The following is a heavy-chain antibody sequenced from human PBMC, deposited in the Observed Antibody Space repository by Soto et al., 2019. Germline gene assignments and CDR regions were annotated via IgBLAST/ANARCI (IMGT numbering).Heavy chain of an antibody. CDR2: IIPIFGTA. V-gene: IGHV1-69*01. Sequence: QVQLVQSGAEVKKPGSSVKVSCKASGGTFSSYAISWVRQALGQGLEWMGGIIPIFGTANYAQKFQGRVTITADESTSTAYMELSSLRSEDTAVYYCARDESITIFGVVISPPEDWGQGTLVTVSS. J-gene: IGHJ4*02. CDR1: GGTFSSYA. CDR3: ARDESITIFGVVISPPED. D-gene: IGHD3-3*01.